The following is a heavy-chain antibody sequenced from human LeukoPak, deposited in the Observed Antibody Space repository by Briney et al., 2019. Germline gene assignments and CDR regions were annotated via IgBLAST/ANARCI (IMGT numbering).Heavy chain of an antibody. CDR3: ANRTHKLNGPNNWFDP. D-gene: IGHD1-1*01. V-gene: IGHV5-51*01. CDR2: INPADSQT. Sequence: GESLKISCKGSGCTFTNFWIGWVRQMPGKGLEGMGIINPADSQTHYSPSLQGQVTISADRSISTVYLQWSTLKASDTAIYFCANRTHKLNGPNNWFDPWGQGTLVTVSS. J-gene: IGHJ5*02. CDR1: GCTFTNFW.